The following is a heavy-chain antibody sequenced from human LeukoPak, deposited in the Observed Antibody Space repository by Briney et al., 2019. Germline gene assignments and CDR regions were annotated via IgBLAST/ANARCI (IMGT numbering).Heavy chain of an antibody. CDR1: GGSFSGYY. J-gene: IGHJ4*02. V-gene: IGHV4-34*01. CDR2: INHSGST. Sequence: PSETLSLTCAVYGGSFSGYYWSWIRQPPGKGLEWIGEINHSGSTNYNPSLKSRVTISVDTSKNQFSLKLSSVAAADTAVYYCARGRIAVAGTRDYWGQGTLVTVSS. CDR3: ARGRIAVAGTRDY. D-gene: IGHD6-19*01.